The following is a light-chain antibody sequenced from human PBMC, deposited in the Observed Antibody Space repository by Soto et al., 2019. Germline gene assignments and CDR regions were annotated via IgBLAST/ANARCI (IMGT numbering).Light chain of an antibody. Sequence: DIQLTQSPSSLSASVGDRVTITCRASQSISNSLNWYQQRPGRAPKLLIYAASTLQSGVPSRFSGSGSGTDFTLTISKLQPEDFATYDWQHFYPTPPVTVGQGTRLEIK. CDR1: QSISNS. V-gene: IGKV1-39*01. CDR2: AAS. CDR3: QHFYPTPPVT. J-gene: IGKJ5*01.